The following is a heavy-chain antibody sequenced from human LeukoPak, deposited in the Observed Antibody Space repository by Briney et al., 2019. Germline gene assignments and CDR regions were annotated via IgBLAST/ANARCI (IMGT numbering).Heavy chain of an antibody. CDR1: GASPSDKY. CDR3: AKTTGWPGFDF. V-gene: IGHV4-59*08. Sequence: PSETLPLTCIASGASPSDKYWSWIRQAPGRALEWIGHIYKGRNTKYNPSLTSRGTIPVDTSNNQFSLSLTSVTAADTAMYDCAKTTGWPGFDFWGPGALVTVSS. J-gene: IGHJ4*02. D-gene: IGHD6-19*01. CDR2: IYKGRNT.